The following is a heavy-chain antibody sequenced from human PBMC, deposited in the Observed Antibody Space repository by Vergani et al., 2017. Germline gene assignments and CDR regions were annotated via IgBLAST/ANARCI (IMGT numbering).Heavy chain of an antibody. V-gene: IGHV3-11*05. Sequence: QVQLVESGGGLVKPGGSLRLSCAASGFTFSDYYMSWIRQAPGKGLEWVSYISSSSSYTNYADSVKGRFTLSRDNAKNSLYLQMNSLRAEDTAVYYCARVCTNGVCPKNYYYGMDVWGQGTTVTVS. CDR3: ARVCTNGVCPKNYYYGMDV. CDR2: ISSSSSYT. CDR1: GFTFSDYY. D-gene: IGHD2-8*01. J-gene: IGHJ6*02.